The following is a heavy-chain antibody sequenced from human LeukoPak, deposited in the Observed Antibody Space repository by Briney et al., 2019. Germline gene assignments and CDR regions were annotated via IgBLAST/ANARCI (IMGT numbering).Heavy chain of an antibody. CDR2: MNPNSGNT. CDR1: GYTFTSYG. V-gene: IGHV1-8*01. CDR3: ARDSSGSYYNWFDP. Sequence: ASVKVSCKASGYTFTSYGINWVRQATGQGLEWMGWMNPNSGNTGYAQKFQGRVTITTDESTSTAYMELSSLRSEDTAVYYCARDSSGSYYNWFDPWGQGTLVTVSS. D-gene: IGHD1-26*01. J-gene: IGHJ5*02.